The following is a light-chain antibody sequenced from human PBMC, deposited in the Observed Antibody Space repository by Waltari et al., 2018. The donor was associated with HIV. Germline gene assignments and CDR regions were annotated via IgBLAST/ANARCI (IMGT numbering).Light chain of an antibody. CDR1: QSVNSGY. J-gene: IGKJ2*02. Sequence: EIVLAQSPGTLSLSPGERALLSCRASQSVNSGYLAWNQQKPGQAPRLLIFDTSRSASGIPDRFSGSGSGTDFTLTISRLEPEDFAVYYCQQYGNSPPCTFGQGTKLEIK. V-gene: IGKV3-20*01. CDR2: DTS. CDR3: QQYGNSPPCT.